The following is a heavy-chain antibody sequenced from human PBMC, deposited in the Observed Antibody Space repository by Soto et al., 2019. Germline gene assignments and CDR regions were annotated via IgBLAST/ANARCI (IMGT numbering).Heavy chain of an antibody. Sequence: GGSLRLSCTASGFTFGDYAMSWVRQAPGKGLEWVGFIRSKAYGGTTEYAASVKGRFTISRDDSKSIAHLQMNSLKTEDTAVYYCTSRYYDSSGYDYWGQGTLVTVSS. CDR3: TSRYYDSSGYDY. V-gene: IGHV3-49*04. D-gene: IGHD3-22*01. J-gene: IGHJ4*02. CDR1: GFTFGDYA. CDR2: IRSKAYGGTT.